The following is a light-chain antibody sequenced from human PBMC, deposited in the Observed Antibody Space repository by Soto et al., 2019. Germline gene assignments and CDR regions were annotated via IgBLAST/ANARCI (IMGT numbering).Light chain of an antibody. CDR1: SSDVGGYNY. V-gene: IGLV2-14*01. CDR3: SSYTSSSTDYV. J-gene: IGLJ1*01. Sequence: QSLLPQPASVSGSPGQSITISCTGTSSDVGGYNYVSWYQQHPGKAPKLMIYDVSNRPSGVSNRFSGSKSGNTASLTISGLQAEDEADYYCSSYTSSSTDYVFGTGTKVTVL. CDR2: DVS.